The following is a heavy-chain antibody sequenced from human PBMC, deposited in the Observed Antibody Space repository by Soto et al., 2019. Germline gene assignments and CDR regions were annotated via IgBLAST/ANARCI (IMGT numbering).Heavy chain of an antibody. V-gene: IGHV4-34*01. D-gene: IGHD3-22*01. Sequence: PSETLSLTCAVYGGSGGSFSGYYWSWIRQPPGKGLEWIGEINHSGSTNYNPSLKSRVTISVDTSKNQFSLKLSSVTAADMAVYFCARHIYDSSGYYHYYYGMDVWGQGTTVTVSS. CDR3: ARHIYDSSGYYHYYYGMDV. CDR1: GGSGGSFSGYY. J-gene: IGHJ6*02. CDR2: INHSGST.